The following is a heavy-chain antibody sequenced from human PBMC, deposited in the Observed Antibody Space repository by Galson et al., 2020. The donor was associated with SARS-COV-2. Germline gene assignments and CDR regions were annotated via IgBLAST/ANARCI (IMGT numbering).Heavy chain of an antibody. D-gene: IGHD1-26*01. CDR3: ARGREQDTLYYYYYMDV. CDR1: GGSFSSYY. CDR2: INRLGST. Sequence: ETLSLTCAVYGGSFSSYYWSWIRQPPGKGLEWIGEINRLGSTNYNPSLKSRVTISVDTSKNQFSLKLTSVTAADTAVYYCARGREQDTLYYYYYMDVWGKGTTVTVSS. V-gene: IGHV4-34*01. J-gene: IGHJ6*03.